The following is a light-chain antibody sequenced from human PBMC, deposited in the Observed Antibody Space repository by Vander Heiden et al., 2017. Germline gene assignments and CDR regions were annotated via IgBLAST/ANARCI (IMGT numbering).Light chain of an antibody. J-gene: IGLJ2*01. CDR3: SARESSHIAVV. Sequence: QAGLSHPPSVSKGLRQTATLTCTWNSNNVGNQGAAGLKQHQAHPPKRRSSRNNNRSSGITERLSATRSGNTASVTITGLQPEVEADYYCSARESSHIAVVFGGGTKLTVL. V-gene: IGLV10-54*01. CDR2: RNN. CDR1: SNNVGNQG.